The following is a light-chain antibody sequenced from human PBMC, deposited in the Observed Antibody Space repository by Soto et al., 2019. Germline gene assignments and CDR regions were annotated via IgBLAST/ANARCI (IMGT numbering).Light chain of an antibody. CDR2: GAS. CDR1: QSVSSN. V-gene: IGKV3-15*01. J-gene: IGKJ1*01. CDR3: QQYNNWPRT. Sequence: EIVMTQSPATLSVSPGERATLSCRASQSVSSNLAWYQQKPGQAPRLLIYGASTRATGIPARFSGSGSGTEFTLTLSSLQSEDFAVYYCQQYNNWPRTFGQGTQVEIK.